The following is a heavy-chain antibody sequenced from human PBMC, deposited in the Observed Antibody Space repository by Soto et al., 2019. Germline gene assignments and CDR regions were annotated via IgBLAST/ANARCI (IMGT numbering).Heavy chain of an antibody. V-gene: IGHV3-30-3*01. CDR3: ARDFGVAAAGINWYFDL. CDR1: GFTFSSYA. D-gene: IGHD6-13*01. J-gene: IGHJ2*01. CDR2: ISYDGSNK. Sequence: QVQLVESGGGVVQPERSLRLSCAASGFTFSSYAMHWVRQAPGKGLEWVAVISYDGSNKYYADSVKGRFTISRDNSKNXXYLQMNSLRAEDTAVYYCARDFGVAAAGINWYFDLWGRGTLVTVSS.